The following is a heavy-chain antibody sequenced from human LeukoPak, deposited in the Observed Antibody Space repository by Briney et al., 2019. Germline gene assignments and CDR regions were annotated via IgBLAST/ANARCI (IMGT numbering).Heavy chain of an antibody. CDR3: AKAGPILRYFDFRYYFDY. V-gene: IGHV3-23*01. CDR1: GFTFSSYA. J-gene: IGHJ4*02. D-gene: IGHD3-9*01. Sequence: QPGGSLRLSCAASGFTFSSYAMSWVRQAPGKGLEWVSAISGSGGSTYYADSVKGRFTISRDNSKNTLYLQMNSLRAEDTAVYYCAKAGPILRYFDFRYYFDYWGQGTLVTVSS. CDR2: ISGSGGST.